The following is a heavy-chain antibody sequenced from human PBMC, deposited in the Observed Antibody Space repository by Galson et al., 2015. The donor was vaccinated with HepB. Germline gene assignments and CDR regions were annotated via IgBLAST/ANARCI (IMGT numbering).Heavy chain of an antibody. D-gene: IGHD3-22*01. CDR3: AKARTRFQITTAY. V-gene: IGHV3-23*01. Sequence: SPRLSCAASGFTFSIYAMSWVRQTPGKGLEWVSSIIGYGENTYYADSVKGRFTISRDNSKNILYLQMNSLRADDTAVYYCAKARTRFQITTAYWGQGTPVTVSS. J-gene: IGHJ4*02. CDR2: IIGYGENT. CDR1: GFTFSIYA.